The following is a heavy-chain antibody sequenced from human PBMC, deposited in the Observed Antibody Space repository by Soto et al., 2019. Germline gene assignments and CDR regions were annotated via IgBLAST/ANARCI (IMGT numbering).Heavy chain of an antibody. Sequence: ASVKVCCKASGYTFTRYGISWVRQAPGQGLEWMGWISAYNGNTNYAQKLQGRVTMTTDTSTSTAYMELRSLRSDDTAVYYCARVVVAARYYYYYMDVWGKGTTVTVSS. J-gene: IGHJ6*03. D-gene: IGHD2-15*01. V-gene: IGHV1-18*01. CDR3: ARVVVAARYYYYYMDV. CDR1: GYTFTRYG. CDR2: ISAYNGNT.